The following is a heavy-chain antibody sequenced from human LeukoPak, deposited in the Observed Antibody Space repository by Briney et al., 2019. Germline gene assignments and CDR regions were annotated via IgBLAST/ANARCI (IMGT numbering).Heavy chain of an antibody. CDR2: IYYSGST. D-gene: IGHD5-24*01. Sequence: PSETLSLTCTVSGGSISSGDYYWSWIRQPPGMGLEWIGNIYYSGSTYYNPSLKSRVTISVDTSKNQFSLKLSSVTAADTAVYYCARDRDGYNAFDYWGQGTLVTVSS. CDR1: GGSISSGDYY. V-gene: IGHV4-30-4*08. J-gene: IGHJ4*02. CDR3: ARDRDGYNAFDY.